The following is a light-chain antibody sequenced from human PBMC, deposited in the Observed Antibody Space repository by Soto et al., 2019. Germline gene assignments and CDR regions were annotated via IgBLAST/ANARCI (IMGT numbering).Light chain of an antibody. CDR2: DAS. J-gene: IGKJ4*01. Sequence: EIVLTQSPATLSLSPGEGATLSCRPSQSVSNYLAWYQQKPGQAPRLLIYDASKRATGIPARFSGSGSGTDFTLTISSLEPEDFAVYYCQQRSNWPLTFGGGTKVEIK. V-gene: IGKV3-11*01. CDR1: QSVSNY. CDR3: QQRSNWPLT.